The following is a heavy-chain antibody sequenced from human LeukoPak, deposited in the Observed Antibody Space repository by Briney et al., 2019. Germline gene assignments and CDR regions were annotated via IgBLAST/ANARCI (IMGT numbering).Heavy chain of an antibody. CDR1: GFTFSSYS. Sequence: GGSLRLSCAASGFTFSSYSMNWVRQAPGKGLEWVSSISSSSSYIYYADSVKGRFTISRDNAKNSLYLQMNSLRAEDTAVYYCARAMYYYGSGSYLRVYYYGMDVWGKGTTVTVSS. D-gene: IGHD3-10*01. CDR3: ARAMYYYGSGSYLRVYYYGMDV. CDR2: ISSSSSYI. J-gene: IGHJ6*04. V-gene: IGHV3-21*01.